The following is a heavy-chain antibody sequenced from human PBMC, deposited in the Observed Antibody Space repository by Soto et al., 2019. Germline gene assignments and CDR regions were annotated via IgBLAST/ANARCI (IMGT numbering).Heavy chain of an antibody. CDR1: GFTFSSYA. Sequence: GGSLRLSCAASGFTFSSYAMSWVRQAPGKGLEWVSAISGSGGSTYYADSVKGRFTISRDNSKNTLYLQMNSLRAEDTAVYYCAALNYDFWSGYLNWGQGTLVTVSS. J-gene: IGHJ4*02. CDR3: AALNYDFWSGYLN. V-gene: IGHV3-23*01. D-gene: IGHD3-3*01. CDR2: ISGSGGST.